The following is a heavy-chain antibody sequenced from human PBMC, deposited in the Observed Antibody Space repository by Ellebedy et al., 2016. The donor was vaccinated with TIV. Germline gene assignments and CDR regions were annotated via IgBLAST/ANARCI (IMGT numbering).Heavy chain of an antibody. CDR2: MNPNSGNT. CDR3: FFTVTKHYYYYMDV. V-gene: IGHV1-8*01. Sequence: ASVKVSCKASGYTFTSYDINWVRQATGQGLEWMGWMNPNSGNTGYAQKFQGRVTMTRNTSISTAYMELSSLRSEDTAVYYCFFTVTKHYYYYMDVWGKGTTVTVSS. D-gene: IGHD4-17*01. J-gene: IGHJ6*03. CDR1: GYTFTSYD.